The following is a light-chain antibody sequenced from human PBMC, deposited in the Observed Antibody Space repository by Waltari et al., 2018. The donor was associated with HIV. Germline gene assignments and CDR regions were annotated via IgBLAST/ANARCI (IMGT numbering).Light chain of an antibody. Sequence: DIQMTQSPSSLPASVGDRVTITCRASQDISNYLNWFQQRPGKAPNLLIFDASNLHTGVSSRFSGRGSGRDFSLTITNLQPDDSATYFCQQYDNFPLTFGGGTKVQIK. CDR3: QQYDNFPLT. V-gene: IGKV1-33*01. J-gene: IGKJ4*01. CDR1: QDISNY. CDR2: DAS.